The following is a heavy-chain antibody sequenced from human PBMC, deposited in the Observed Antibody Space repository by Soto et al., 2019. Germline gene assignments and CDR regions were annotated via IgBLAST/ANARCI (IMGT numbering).Heavy chain of an antibody. CDR2: IFYSGST. V-gene: IGHV4-39*01. CDR3: ARQPKTADIDLWFDP. CDR1: GGSISSSRSY. D-gene: IGHD2-2*01. J-gene: IGHJ5*02. Sequence: PSETLSLTCNVSGGSISSSRSYWAWIRQPPGKGLEWIANIFYSGSTYYNPSLASRVTVSVDTSKNQFSLKLSSVTAADTAVYYCARQPKTADIDLWFDPWGQGTLVTVSS.